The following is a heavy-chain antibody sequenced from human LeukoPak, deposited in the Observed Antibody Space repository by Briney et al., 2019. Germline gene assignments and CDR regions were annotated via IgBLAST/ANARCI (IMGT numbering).Heavy chain of an antibody. D-gene: IGHD3-22*01. CDR2: ISYDGSNK. CDR1: GFTFNSYA. Sequence: GGSLRLSCAASGFTFNSYAMHWVRQAPGKGLEWVAVISYDGSNKYYADCVKGRFTISRDNSKNTLYLQMNSLRAEDTAVYYCARENYDSSGYRFDPWGQGTLVTVSS. V-gene: IGHV3-30-3*01. CDR3: ARENYDSSGYRFDP. J-gene: IGHJ5*02.